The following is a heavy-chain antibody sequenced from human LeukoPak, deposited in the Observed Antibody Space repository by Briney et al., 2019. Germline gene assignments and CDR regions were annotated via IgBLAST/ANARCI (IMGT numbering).Heavy chain of an antibody. CDR2: ISAYNGNT. V-gene: IGHV1-18*01. D-gene: IGHD6-19*01. Sequence: GASVKVSCKASGYTFTSHGISWVRQAPGQGLEWMGWISAYNGNTNYAQKLQGRVTMYTDTSTSTAYMELRSLRSDDAEVYYCARHIAVAGYYFDYWGQGTLVTVSS. CDR1: GYTFTSHG. CDR3: ARHIAVAGYYFDY. J-gene: IGHJ4*02.